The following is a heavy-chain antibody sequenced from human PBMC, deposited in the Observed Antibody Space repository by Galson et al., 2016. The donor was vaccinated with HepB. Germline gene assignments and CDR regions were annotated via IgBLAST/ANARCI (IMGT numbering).Heavy chain of an antibody. Sequence: SLRLCCAGSGFIFSTHSMAWVRQAPGKGLEWVSLISSGSTYIYYADSVRGRFTISRDNAGNSLYLQMNTLRADDTAVYYCARASGGGYDWDYYYGMDVWGKGTTVAVSS. J-gene: IGHJ6*04. D-gene: IGHD5-12*01. CDR2: ISSGSTYI. CDR3: ARASGGGYDWDYYYGMDV. CDR1: GFIFSTHS. V-gene: IGHV3-21*01.